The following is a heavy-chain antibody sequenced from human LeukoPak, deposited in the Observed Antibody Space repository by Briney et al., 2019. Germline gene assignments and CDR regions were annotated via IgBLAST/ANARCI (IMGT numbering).Heavy chain of an antibody. CDR1: GYTLTELS. CDR2: FDPEDGET. V-gene: IGHV1-24*01. Sequence: ASVKVSCKVSGYTLTELSMHWVRQAPGKGLEWMGGFDPEDGETIYAQKFQGRVTMTEDTSTDTAYMELSSLRSEDTAVYYCATAPYCSSTSCYSFPFDIWGQGTMVTVSS. J-gene: IGHJ3*02. D-gene: IGHD2-2*01. CDR3: ATAPYCSSTSCYSFPFDI.